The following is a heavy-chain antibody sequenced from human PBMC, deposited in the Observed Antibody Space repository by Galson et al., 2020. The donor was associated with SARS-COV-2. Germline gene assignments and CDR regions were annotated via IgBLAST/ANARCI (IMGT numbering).Heavy chain of an antibody. V-gene: IGHV4-31*03. D-gene: IGHD7-27*01. J-gene: IGHJ4*02. CDR1: GGSISSGGYY. CDR3: ARANWGLKGIRSLNFDY. Sequence: SETLSLTCTVSGGSISSGGYYWSWIRQHPGKGLEWIGYIYYSGSTYYNPSLKSRVTISVDTSKNQFSLKLSSVTAADTAVYYCARANWGLKGIRSLNFDYWGQGTLVTVSS. CDR2: IYYSGST.